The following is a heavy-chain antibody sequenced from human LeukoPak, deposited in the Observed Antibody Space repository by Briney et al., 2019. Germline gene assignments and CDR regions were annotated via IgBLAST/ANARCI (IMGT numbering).Heavy chain of an antibody. CDR1: GVTFSDYY. D-gene: IGHD6-19*01. V-gene: IGHV3-11*01. Sequence: PRGSLRVSCVASGVTFSDYYMSWVPQAPGKGLEWVSYLSGSGSTIYYADSVKGRFTISRYNAKNSLYLQMNSLRAEDTAVYYCARDGYSSAWPSRTSHDDAFDIWGQRTMVSVSS. J-gene: IGHJ3*02. CDR3: ARDGYSSAWPSRTSHDDAFDI. CDR2: LSGSGSTI.